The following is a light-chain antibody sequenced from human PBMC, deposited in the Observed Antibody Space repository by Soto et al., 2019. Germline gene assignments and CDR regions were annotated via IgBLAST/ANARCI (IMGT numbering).Light chain of an antibody. J-gene: IGKJ1*01. Sequence: EIVMTQSPATLSVSLWERATLSCRSSQSVSISLAWYQQKPGQAPRLLIYEASTRATDIPARFSGSGSGTEFTVTISSLQSEDSAVYYCQQYNRWHRTFDQGTKVDIK. CDR1: QSVSIS. CDR2: EAS. V-gene: IGKV3-15*01. CDR3: QQYNRWHRT.